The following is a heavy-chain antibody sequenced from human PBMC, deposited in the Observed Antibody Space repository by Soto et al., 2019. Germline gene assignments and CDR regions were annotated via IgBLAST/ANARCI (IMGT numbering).Heavy chain of an antibody. CDR3: ARRRVIAAAGTDYGMDV. D-gene: IGHD6-13*01. J-gene: IGHJ6*02. CDR2: IIPIFGTA. CDR1: GGTFSSYA. V-gene: IGHV1-69*06. Sequence: EASVKVSCKASGGTFSSYAISWVRQAPGQGLEWMGGIIPIFGTANYAQKFQGRVTITADKSTSTAYMELSSLRSEDTAVYYCARRRVIAAAGTDYGMDVWGQGTTVTVSS.